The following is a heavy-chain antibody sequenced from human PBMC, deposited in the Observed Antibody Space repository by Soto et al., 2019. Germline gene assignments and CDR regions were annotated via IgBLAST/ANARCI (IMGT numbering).Heavy chain of an antibody. D-gene: IGHD3-10*01. CDR3: AKDLRSLWFGWFDP. Sequence: GGALRLSCSASGFTFSSYWMHWVRQAPVKGLVWVSRINSDGSSTSYADSVKGRFTISRDNSKNTLYLQMNSLRAEDTAVYYCAKDLRSLWFGWFDPWGQGNLVTVSS. V-gene: IGHV3-74*01. CDR1: GFTFSSYW. J-gene: IGHJ5*02. CDR2: INSDGSST.